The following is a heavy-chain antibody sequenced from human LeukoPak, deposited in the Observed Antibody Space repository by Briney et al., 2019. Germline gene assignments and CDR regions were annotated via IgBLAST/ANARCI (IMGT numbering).Heavy chain of an antibody. V-gene: IGHV1-3*01. CDR3: ARESPRGYNFFDY. D-gene: IGHD5-24*01. CDR2: INAGTDNT. Sequence: ASVKVSCKASGYTFTSYTTRWVRQAPGQRLEWMGWINAGTDNTKYSQKFQGRVTIIRDTSASTVYMELSSLRSEDTAVYYCARESPRGYNFFDYWGQGTLVTVSS. J-gene: IGHJ4*02. CDR1: GYTFTSYT.